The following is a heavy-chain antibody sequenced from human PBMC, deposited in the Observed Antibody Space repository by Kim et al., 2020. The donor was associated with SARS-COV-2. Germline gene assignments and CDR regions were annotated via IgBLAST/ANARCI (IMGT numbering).Heavy chain of an antibody. D-gene: IGHD2-15*01. J-gene: IGHJ2*01. CDR3: ATGGVYCSGGSCYSNWYFDL. Sequence: ASVKVSCKVSGYTLTELSMHWVRQAPGKGLEWMGGFDPEDGETIYAQKFQGRVTMTEDTSTDTAYMELSSLRSEDTAVYYCATGGVYCSGGSCYSNWYFDLWGRGTLVTVSS. CDR2: FDPEDGET. V-gene: IGHV1-24*01. CDR1: GYTLTELS.